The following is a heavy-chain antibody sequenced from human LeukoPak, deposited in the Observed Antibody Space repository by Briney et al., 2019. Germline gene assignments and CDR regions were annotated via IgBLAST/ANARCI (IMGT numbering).Heavy chain of an antibody. CDR2: ISAYNGNT. Sequence: ASVKVSCKASGYTFTSYGISWVRQAPGQVLEWMGWISAYNGNTNYAQKLQGRVTMTTDTSTSTAHMELRSLRSDDTAVYYCARDLYGAIKIDYWGQGTLVTVSS. CDR3: ARDLYGAIKIDY. J-gene: IGHJ4*02. CDR1: GYTFTSYG. D-gene: IGHD2-2*02. V-gene: IGHV1-18*01.